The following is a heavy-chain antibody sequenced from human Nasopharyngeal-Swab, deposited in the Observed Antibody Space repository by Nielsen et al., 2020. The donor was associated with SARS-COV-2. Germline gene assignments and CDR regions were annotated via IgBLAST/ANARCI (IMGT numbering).Heavy chain of an antibody. CDR3: ARGRGVAARRDYYYYGMDV. CDR2: IYYSGST. Sequence: WIRQPPGKGLEWIGYIYYSGSTNYNPSLKSRVTISVDTSENQFSLKLSSVTAADTAVYYCARGRGVAARRDYYYYGMDVWGQGTTVTVSS. V-gene: IGHV4-59*01. D-gene: IGHD6-6*01. J-gene: IGHJ6*02.